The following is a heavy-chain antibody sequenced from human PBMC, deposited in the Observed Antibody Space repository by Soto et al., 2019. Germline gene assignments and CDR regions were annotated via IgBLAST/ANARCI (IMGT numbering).Heavy chain of an antibody. V-gene: IGHV4-59*12. CDR1: GGSISSYY. Sequence: PSETLSLTCTVSGGSISSYYWSWIRQPPGKGLEWIGYIYYSGSTNYNPSLKSRVTISVDRSKNQFSLKLSSVTAADTAVYYCARGYYGDYEDYWGQGTLVTVSS. CDR3: ARGYYGDYEDY. J-gene: IGHJ4*02. CDR2: IYYSGST. D-gene: IGHD4-17*01.